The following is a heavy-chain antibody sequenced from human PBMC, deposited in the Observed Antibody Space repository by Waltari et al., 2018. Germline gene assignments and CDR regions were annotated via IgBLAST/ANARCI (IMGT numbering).Heavy chain of an antibody. J-gene: IGHJ3*01. CDR3: ARESEFCSSSACNDGFDV. V-gene: IGHV3-74*01. CDR2: VNVDGSAA. D-gene: IGHD2-2*01. Sequence: EGQLAESGGGLVQPGGSLRLSCAASGFTFSSHWKHWVRQAPGKGLVWVSRVNVDGSAATYAASVRGRFTISRDNAKNTLYLQMNSLKVEDTAVYYCARESEFCSSSACNDGFDVWGQGTMVIVSS. CDR1: GFTFSSHW.